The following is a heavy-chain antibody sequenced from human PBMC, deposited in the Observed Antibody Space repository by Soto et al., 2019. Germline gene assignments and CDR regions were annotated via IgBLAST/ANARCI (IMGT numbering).Heavy chain of an antibody. Sequence: QVQLVESGGVVVQPGRSLRLSCAASGFTFSSYGMHWVRQAPGKGLEWVAVMWSEGGNKHYADSVKGRFTISRDNSKNTLYLQMNSLSAEDTAVYYCARDPPDDSSGYFSLDYWGQGTLVTVSS. D-gene: IGHD3-22*01. CDR3: ARDPPDDSSGYFSLDY. V-gene: IGHV3-33*01. J-gene: IGHJ4*02. CDR1: GFTFSSYG. CDR2: MWSEGGNK.